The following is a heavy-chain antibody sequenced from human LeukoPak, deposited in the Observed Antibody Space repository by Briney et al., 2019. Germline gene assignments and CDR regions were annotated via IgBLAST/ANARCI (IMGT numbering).Heavy chain of an antibody. CDR3: ARGRVTTLDWYFDL. D-gene: IGHD3-3*01. V-gene: IGHV4-31*03. Sequence: KSSETLSLTCTVSGGSISSGGYYWSWIRQHPGKGLEWIGYTHYSGSPYYNPSLKSRVTISVDTSKNQFSLKLSSLTAADTAVYYCARGRVTTLDWYFDLWGRGTLVTVSS. CDR2: THYSGSP. CDR1: GGSISSGGYY. J-gene: IGHJ2*01.